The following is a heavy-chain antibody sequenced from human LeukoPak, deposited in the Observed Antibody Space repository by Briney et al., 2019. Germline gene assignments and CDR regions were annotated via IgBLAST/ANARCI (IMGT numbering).Heavy chain of an antibody. J-gene: IGHJ4*02. V-gene: IGHV3-30-3*01. CDR1: GFTFSSYA. D-gene: IGHD2-21*02. CDR2: ISYDGSNK. Sequence: AGGSLRLSCAASGFTFSSYAMHWVRQAPGKGLEWVAVISYDGSNKYYADSVKGRFTISRDNSKNTLYLQMNSLRAEDTAVYYCARDGPHPGDSDYWGQGTLVTVSS. CDR3: ARDGPHPGDSDY.